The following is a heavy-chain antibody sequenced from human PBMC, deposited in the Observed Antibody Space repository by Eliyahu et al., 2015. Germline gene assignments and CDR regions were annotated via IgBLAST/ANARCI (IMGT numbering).Heavy chain of an antibody. CDR1: GFTFSNFG. D-gene: IGHD3-10*01. CDR3: AKDLSYSYYGMDV. J-gene: IGHJ6*04. CDR2: VAXEGDNE. V-gene: IGHV3-30*18. Sequence: QVQLVESGGGVVQPGXSLRLSCVXSGFTFSNFGXHWVRXVXGQGPEWVAALVAXEGDNEYYADSVRXRFTISRDDSKNTLYLQMNRVTTEDTAVYHCAKDLSYSYYGMDVWGKGTTVAVSS.